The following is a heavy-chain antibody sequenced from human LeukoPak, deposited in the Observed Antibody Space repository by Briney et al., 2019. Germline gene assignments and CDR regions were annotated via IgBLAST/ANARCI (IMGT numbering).Heavy chain of an antibody. CDR2: IFYSGST. CDR1: GGSINSYY. J-gene: IGHJ4*02. Sequence: SETLSLTCTVSGGSINSYYWNWIRQPPGERLEWIGYIFYSGSTNYNPSLKSRVNISVDTSKNQVSLNLTSVSASDTAVYYCARQGAVAGTFDYWGQGTLVTVPS. D-gene: IGHD6-19*01. CDR3: ARQGAVAGTFDY. V-gene: IGHV4-59*08.